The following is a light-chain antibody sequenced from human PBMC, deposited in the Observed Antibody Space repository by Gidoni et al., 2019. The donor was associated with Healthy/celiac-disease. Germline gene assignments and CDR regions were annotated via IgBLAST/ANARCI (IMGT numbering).Light chain of an antibody. CDR2: EVS. J-gene: IGLJ3*02. CDR3: SSYTSSSTWV. CDR1: SSDVGGYNY. Sequence: QSALTQPASVSGSPGQSITISCTVTSSDVGGYNYVSWYQQHPGKAPKLMIYEVSNRPSGVSNRFSGSKYGKTAFLTISGLQAEDEADYYCSSYTSSSTWVFGGGTKLTVL. V-gene: IGLV2-14*01.